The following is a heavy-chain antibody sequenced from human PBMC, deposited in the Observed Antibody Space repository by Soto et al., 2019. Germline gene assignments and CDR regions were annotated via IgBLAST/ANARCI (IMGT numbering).Heavy chain of an antibody. Sequence: SETLSLTCAVHGGSFSGYYWDWIRQPPGKGLEWIGYIYHSGSTYYNPSLKSRVTISVDRSKNQFSLKLSSVTAADTAVYYCARGQTTVTTLDYWGQGTLVTVSS. CDR2: IYHSGST. CDR3: ARGQTTVTTLDY. CDR1: GGSFSGYY. V-gene: IGHV4-34*01. D-gene: IGHD4-17*01. J-gene: IGHJ4*02.